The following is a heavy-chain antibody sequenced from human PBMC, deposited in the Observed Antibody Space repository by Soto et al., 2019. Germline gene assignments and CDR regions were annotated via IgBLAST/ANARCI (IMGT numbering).Heavy chain of an antibody. J-gene: IGHJ6*02. Sequence: GASVKVSCKASGYTFTSYGISWVRQAPGQGLEWMGWISAYNGNTNYAQKLQGRVTMTTDTSTSTAYMELRSLRSDDTAVYYCARDSAYVYIVATPNYYYYCGMDVWGQGTTVTVSS. V-gene: IGHV1-18*01. CDR2: ISAYNGNT. CDR1: GYTFTSYG. CDR3: ARDSAYVYIVATPNYYYYCGMDV. D-gene: IGHD5-12*01.